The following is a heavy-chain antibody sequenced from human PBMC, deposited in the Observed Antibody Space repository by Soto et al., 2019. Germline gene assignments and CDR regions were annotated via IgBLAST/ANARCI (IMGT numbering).Heavy chain of an antibody. CDR2: GNHRRDT. V-gene: IGHV4-34*01. CDR1: GVSFVPSY. Sequence: PSETLSLACVVYGVSFVPSYWSSIRQPPWRGLEWIGEGNHRRDTNNNPSLKSRVTISIDTPKHQFSLRLTSVTAADTAVYFCAGCASLGTAVCWGQGTLVTV. D-gene: IGHD2-8*02. CDR3: AGCASLGTAVC. J-gene: IGHJ4*01.